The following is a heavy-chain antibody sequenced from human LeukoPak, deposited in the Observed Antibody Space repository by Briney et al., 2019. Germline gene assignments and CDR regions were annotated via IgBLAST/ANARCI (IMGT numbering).Heavy chain of an antibody. CDR1: GGSISSYY. CDR3: ARRSVHYFDY. J-gene: IGHJ4*02. CDR2: IYYSGST. Sequence: PSETLSLTCSVSGGSISSYYWSWIRQPPGKGLQWIGYIYYSGSTNYNPSLKSRVTISVDTSKNQFSLKLSSVTAADTAVYYCARRSVHYFDYWGQGTLVTVSS. V-gene: IGHV4-59*12.